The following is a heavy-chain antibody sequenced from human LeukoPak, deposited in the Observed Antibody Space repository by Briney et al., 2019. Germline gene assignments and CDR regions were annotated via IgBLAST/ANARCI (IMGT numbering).Heavy chain of an antibody. D-gene: IGHD5-18*01. CDR1: GGSISSSSYY. J-gene: IGHJ4*02. V-gene: IGHV4-39*01. CDR2: IYYSGST. CDR3: ARRYALGSYGHFDY. Sequence: SETLSLTCTVSGGSISSSSYYWCWIRQPPGKGLEWIGSIYYSGSTYYNPSLKSRVTISVDTSKNQFSLKLSSVTAADTAVYYCARRYALGSYGHFDYWGQGTLVTVSS.